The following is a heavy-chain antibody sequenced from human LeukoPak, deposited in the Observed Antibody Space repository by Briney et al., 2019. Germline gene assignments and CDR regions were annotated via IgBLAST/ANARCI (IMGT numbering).Heavy chain of an antibody. D-gene: IGHD5-24*01. CDR2: IKQDGSEK. CDR1: GFTFSSYW. Sequence: PGESLRLSCAASGFTFSSYWMSWVRQAPGKGLEWVANIKQDGSEKYYVDSVKGRFTISRDNAKNSLYLQMNSLRAEDTAVYYCARYLEPYYFDYWGQGTLVTVSS. V-gene: IGHV3-7*01. J-gene: IGHJ4*02. CDR3: ARYLEPYYFDY.